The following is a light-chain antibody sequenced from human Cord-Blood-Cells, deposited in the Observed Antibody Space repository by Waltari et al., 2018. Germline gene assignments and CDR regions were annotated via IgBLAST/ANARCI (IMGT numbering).Light chain of an antibody. V-gene: IGKV3-20*01. CDR2: GAS. CDR1: QSVSSSN. J-gene: IGKJ2*01. CDR3: QQYGSSPMYT. Sequence: EIVLTQSPGTLSLSPGERATLSCRASQSVSSSNLAWYQQKPGQAPRLLIYGASSRATSITDRFSGSGSGTDFTLTISRLEPEDFAVYYCQQYGSSPMYTFGQGTKLEIK.